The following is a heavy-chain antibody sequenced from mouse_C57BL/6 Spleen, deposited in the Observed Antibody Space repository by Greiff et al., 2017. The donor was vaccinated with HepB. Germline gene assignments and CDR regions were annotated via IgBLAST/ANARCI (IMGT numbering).Heavy chain of an antibody. CDR1: GYTFTEYT. CDR3: ARYYYGSSYTPWYFDV. Sequence: VQLQQSGAELVKPGASVKLSCKASGYTFTEYTIHWVKQRSGQGLEWIGWFYPGSGSIKYNEKFKDKATLTADKSSSTVYMELSRLTSEDSAVYFCARYYYGSSYTPWYFDVWGTGTTVTVSS. V-gene: IGHV1-62-2*01. J-gene: IGHJ1*03. CDR2: FYPGSGSI. D-gene: IGHD1-1*01.